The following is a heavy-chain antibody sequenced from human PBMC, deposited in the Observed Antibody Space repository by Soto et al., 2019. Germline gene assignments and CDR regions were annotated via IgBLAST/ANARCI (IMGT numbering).Heavy chain of an antibody. Sequence: QVQLQESGPGLVKPSGTLSLTCAVSGGSISSSYWWTWVRQPPGKGLEWIGEIYHSGPTKYNPSPKSRVTIPVAKSKNQFSLDLNSVTAADTAVYYRARASRGASGASGNYFDYWGQGTLVTVSS. J-gene: IGHJ4*02. CDR2: IYHSGPT. D-gene: IGHD3-10*01. CDR1: GGSISSSYW. CDR3: ARASRGASGASGNYFDY. V-gene: IGHV4-4*02.